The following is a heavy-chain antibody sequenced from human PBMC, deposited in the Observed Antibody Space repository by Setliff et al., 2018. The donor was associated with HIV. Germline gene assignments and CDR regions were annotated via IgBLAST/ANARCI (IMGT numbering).Heavy chain of an antibody. Sequence: GGSLRLSCAASRFDFNNYWMCWVRQAPGKGLEWVANIGQDGSEKNYVDSVKGRFTISRDNAKNSMDLQMHSLRVEDTAVYYCAAVPWGHSSLIIDHWGQGTPVTVSS. J-gene: IGHJ4*02. CDR2: IGQDGSEK. CDR3: AAVPWGHSSLIIDH. CDR1: RFDFNNYW. V-gene: IGHV3-7*01. D-gene: IGHD3-16*01.